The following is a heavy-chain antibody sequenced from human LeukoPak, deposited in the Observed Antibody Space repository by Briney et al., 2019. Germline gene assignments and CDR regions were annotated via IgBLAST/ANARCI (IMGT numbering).Heavy chain of an antibody. D-gene: IGHD3-3*01. Sequence: ASVKVSCKASGYTFTSYGISWVRQAPGQGLEWMGWISAYNGNTNYAQKLQGRVTMTTDTSTSTACMELRSLRSDDTAVYYCARGEAYYDFSIYFDYWGQGTLVTVSS. J-gene: IGHJ4*02. CDR2: ISAYNGNT. CDR1: GYTFTSYG. CDR3: ARGEAYYDFSIYFDY. V-gene: IGHV1-18*01.